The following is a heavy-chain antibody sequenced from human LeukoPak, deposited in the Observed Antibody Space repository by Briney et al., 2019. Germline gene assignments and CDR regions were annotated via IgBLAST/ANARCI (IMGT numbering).Heavy chain of an antibody. CDR2: IVIANGNT. V-gene: IGHV1-58*01. CDR3: AAEDDFLTGYFDFDY. J-gene: IGHJ4*02. D-gene: IGHD3-9*01. CDR1: GFTFARSA. Sequence: SLKVSCKASGFTFARSAVQWVRQARGQRPEWIGWIVIANGNTNYAQKFQERLTITRDMSTSTAYMELSSLRSEDTAVYYCAAEDDFLTGYFDFDYWGQGTVVTVSS.